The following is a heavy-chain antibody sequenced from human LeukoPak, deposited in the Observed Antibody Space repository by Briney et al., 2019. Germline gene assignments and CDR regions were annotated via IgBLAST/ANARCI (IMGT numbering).Heavy chain of an antibody. CDR2: INPNSGGT. V-gene: IGHV1-2*02. CDR3: ARAGAAAGHEIYYYYYGMDV. Sequence: ASVKVSCKASGYTFTGYYMHWVRQAPGQGLEWMGWINPNSGGTNYAQKFQGRVTMTRNTSISTAYMELSRLRSDDTAVYYCARAGAAAGHEIYYYYYGMDVWGQGTTVTVSS. J-gene: IGHJ6*02. D-gene: IGHD6-13*01. CDR1: GYTFTGYY.